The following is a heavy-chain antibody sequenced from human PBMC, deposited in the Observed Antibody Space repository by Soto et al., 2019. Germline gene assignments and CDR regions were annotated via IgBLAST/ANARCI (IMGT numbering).Heavy chain of an antibody. CDR2: ISGSGNSP. Sequence: GGSLRLSCAASGFTFSSYAMSWVRQAPGKGLEWVSVISGSGNSPHYADSVKGRFTISRDNSKNTLSLQMNSLRAEDTAVYYCAKELVAVAGNGCHYWGQGTLVTVSS. J-gene: IGHJ4*02. CDR1: GFTFSSYA. V-gene: IGHV3-23*01. CDR3: AKELVAVAGNGCHY. D-gene: IGHD6-19*01.